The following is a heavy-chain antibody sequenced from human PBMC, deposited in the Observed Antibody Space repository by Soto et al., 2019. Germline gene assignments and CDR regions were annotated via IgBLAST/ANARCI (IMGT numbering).Heavy chain of an antibody. CDR1: GGSFSGYY. J-gene: IGHJ5*02. Sequence: QVQLQQWGAGLLKPSETLSLTCAVYGGSFSGYYWSWIRQPPGKGLEWIGEINHSGSTNYNPSLQGRVTISLHTSTHHFSLKLSSVAAAATAVDYRAREWLRLWDHRNRFDPWGQGTLVTVSS. V-gene: IGHV4-34*01. D-gene: IGHD5-12*01. CDR3: AREWLRLWDHRNRFDP. CDR2: INHSGST.